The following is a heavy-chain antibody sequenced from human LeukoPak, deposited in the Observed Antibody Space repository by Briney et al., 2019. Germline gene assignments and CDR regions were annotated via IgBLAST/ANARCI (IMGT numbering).Heavy chain of an antibody. Sequence: SETLSLTCTVSGGSISGDYWSWIRQSPGKGLEWIAYIHSSGSTSYNPSLKSRVTISVDTSKNEFSLKLTSVNAADTAVYYCANAGDRGDFWSGYYYYMDVWGKGTTVTVSS. V-gene: IGHV4-59*01. J-gene: IGHJ6*03. D-gene: IGHD3-3*01. CDR2: IHSSGST. CDR1: GGSISGDY. CDR3: ANAGDRGDFWSGYYYYMDV.